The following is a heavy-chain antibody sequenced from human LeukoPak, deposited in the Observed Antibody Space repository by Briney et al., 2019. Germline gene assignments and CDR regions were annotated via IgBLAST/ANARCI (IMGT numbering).Heavy chain of an antibody. CDR3: ASRTGYCSSTSCYSFDS. Sequence: PSGTLSLTCAVSGGSISSSNWWSWVRQPPGKGLEWIGEIYHSGTTNYNPSLKRRVTISVDKSKNQVSLKLSSVTAADTAVYYCASRTGYCSSTSCYSFDSWGQGTLVTVSS. D-gene: IGHD2-2*02. J-gene: IGHJ4*02. CDR2: IYHSGTT. V-gene: IGHV4-4*02. CDR1: GGSISSSNW.